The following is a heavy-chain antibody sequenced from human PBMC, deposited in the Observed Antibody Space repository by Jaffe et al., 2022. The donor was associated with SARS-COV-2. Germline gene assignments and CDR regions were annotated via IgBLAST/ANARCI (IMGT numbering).Heavy chain of an antibody. CDR2: IYYSGST. CDR1: GASISTNY. Sequence: QVQLQGSGPGLVKPSETLSLTCNVSGASISTNYWSWIRQPPGKGLEWIGYIYYSGSTNYNPSLKSRVTISVDTSKNQFSLKLTSVTAADTAVYYCARATYEPPHYYHYMDVWGKGTTVTVSS. V-gene: IGHV4-59*01. CDR3: ARATYEPPHYYHYMDV. D-gene: IGHD3-22*01. J-gene: IGHJ6*03.